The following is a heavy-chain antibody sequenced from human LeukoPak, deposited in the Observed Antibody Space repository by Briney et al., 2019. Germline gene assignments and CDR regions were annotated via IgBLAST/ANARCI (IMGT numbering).Heavy chain of an antibody. J-gene: IGHJ4*02. CDR3: ARDLPDCSGGSCAGHY. V-gene: IGHV4-30-4*08. D-gene: IGHD2-15*01. CDR1: GGSISSGDYY. Sequence: SETLSLTCTVSGGSISSGDYYWSWIRQPPGKGLEWIGYIYYSGSTYYNPSLKSRVTIPVDTSKNQFSLKLSSVTAADTAVYYCARDLPDCSGGSCAGHYWGQGTLVTVSS. CDR2: IYYSGST.